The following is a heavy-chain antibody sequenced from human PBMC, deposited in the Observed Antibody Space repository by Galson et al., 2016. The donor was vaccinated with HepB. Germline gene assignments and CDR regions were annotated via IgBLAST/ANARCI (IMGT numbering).Heavy chain of an antibody. CDR1: GFTFSSYW. J-gene: IGHJ4*02. Sequence: SLRLSCAASGFTFSSYWMNWVRQGPGKGLDWVANIKQDGREIDYVDSVKGRFTISRDNAKNSLYRQMNSLRAEDTAVYYCARGDIVGAIFDYWGQGTLVTVSS. V-gene: IGHV3-7*02. CDR2: IKQDGREI. CDR3: ARGDIVGAIFDY. D-gene: IGHD1-26*01.